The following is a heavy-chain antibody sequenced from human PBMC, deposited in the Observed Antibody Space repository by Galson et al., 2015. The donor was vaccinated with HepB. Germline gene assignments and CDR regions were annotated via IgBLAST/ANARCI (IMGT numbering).Heavy chain of an antibody. CDR2: ISGSDGSR. J-gene: IGHJ6*02. D-gene: IGHD3-3*01. CDR3: ARDGLGVYGMDV. CDR1: GFTFSSYD. Sequence: SLRLSCAASGFTFSSYDMKWVRQAPGTGLGWVAYISGSDGSRYHADSVKGRFTISRDNAKNSLHLQMNSLRAEDTAVYYCARDGLGVYGMDVWGQGTTVTVYS. V-gene: IGHV3-48*03.